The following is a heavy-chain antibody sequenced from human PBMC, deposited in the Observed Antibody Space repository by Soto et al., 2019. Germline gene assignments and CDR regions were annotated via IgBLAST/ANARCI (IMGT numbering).Heavy chain of an antibody. J-gene: IGHJ6*02. Sequence: GGSLRLSCAASGFAFNTYGIHWFRQPPGKGLGWVAVISFDGTNTFEADSVKGRFSISRDNSKNILYLQMNRLTIEDAAVYYCAKDLALYQIGSHYGMDVWGPGTTVTVSS. CDR1: GFAFNTYG. D-gene: IGHD2-2*03. CDR3: AKDLALYQIGSHYGMDV. CDR2: ISFDGTNT. V-gene: IGHV3-30*18.